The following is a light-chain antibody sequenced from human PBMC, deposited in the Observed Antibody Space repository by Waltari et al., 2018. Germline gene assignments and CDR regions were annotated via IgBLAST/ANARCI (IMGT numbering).Light chain of an antibody. J-gene: IGKJ1*01. CDR1: QSVRSN. V-gene: IGKV3-15*01. CDR3: QQYNNWPLL. Sequence: EIVMTQSPATLSVSPGERATLSCRASQSVRSNLAWYQQKPGQAPRLLFYGASIRATGIPARFSGSVSGTGFTLTINSMQSEEFAVYYCQQYNNWPLLFGQGTNVESK. CDR2: GAS.